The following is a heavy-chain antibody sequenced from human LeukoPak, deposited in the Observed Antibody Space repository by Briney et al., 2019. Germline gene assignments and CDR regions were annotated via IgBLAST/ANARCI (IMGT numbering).Heavy chain of an antibody. J-gene: IGHJ4*02. CDR1: GYTFTSYD. CDR3: ASGTTTTMPGAG. Sequence: ASVKVSCKASGYTFTSYDINWVRQATGQGLEWMGWMYPDSGNTGYALKFQGRVTMTRNTSISTAYMELSSLRSEDTAVYYSASGTTTTMPGAGWGQGTLVTVSS. V-gene: IGHV1-8*01. CDR2: MYPDSGNT. D-gene: IGHD5-12*01.